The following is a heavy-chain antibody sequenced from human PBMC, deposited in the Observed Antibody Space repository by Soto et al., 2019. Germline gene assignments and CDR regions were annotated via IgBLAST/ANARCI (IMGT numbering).Heavy chain of an antibody. V-gene: IGHV3-21*05. D-gene: IGHD3-16*01. CDR2: IGPSSSET. CDR1: GFTFDSYA. CDR3: ARDHRWAFDY. Sequence: VGSVRLSCVASGFTFDSYAMNWVRQAPGKGLEWISWIGPSSSETEYSDSVQGRFTISRDNAKNLLYLQMNRLKDEDTAVYYCARDHRWAFDYWGQGALVTVSS. J-gene: IGHJ4*02.